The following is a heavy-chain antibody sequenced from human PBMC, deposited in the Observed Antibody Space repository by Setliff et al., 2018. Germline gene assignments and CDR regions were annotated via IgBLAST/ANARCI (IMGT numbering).Heavy chain of an antibody. V-gene: IGHV1-18*01. J-gene: IGHJ4*02. CDR3: ARVVFDSTKSHYFDY. Sequence: ASVKVSCKASGYTFTSYGISWVRQAPGQGLEWMGWISAYNGNTNYAQKLQGRVTMTTDTSTSTGYMELSSLRPEDTAVYYCARVVFDSTKSHYFDYWGQGTLVTVSS. D-gene: IGHD2-2*01. CDR2: ISAYNGNT. CDR1: GYTFTSYG.